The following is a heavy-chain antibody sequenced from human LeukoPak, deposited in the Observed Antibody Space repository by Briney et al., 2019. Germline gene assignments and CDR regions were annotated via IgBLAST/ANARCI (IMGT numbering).Heavy chain of an antibody. V-gene: IGHV3-43*02. D-gene: IGHD3-22*01. Sequence: RGGSLRLSCAASGFTFDDYAMHWVRQAPGKGLEWVSLVSGHGGNTYYADSVKGRFTISRDNSRNSLYLQMNSLRTEDPALYYCAKDHRLIVVAYAFDIWGQGTMVTVSS. CDR2: VSGHGGNT. CDR1: GFTFDDYA. CDR3: AKDHRLIVVAYAFDI. J-gene: IGHJ3*02.